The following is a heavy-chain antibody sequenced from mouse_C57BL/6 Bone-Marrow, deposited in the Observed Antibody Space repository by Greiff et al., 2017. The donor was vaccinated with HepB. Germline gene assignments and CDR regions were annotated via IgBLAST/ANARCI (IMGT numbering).Heavy chain of an antibody. CDR1: GFSLTSYG. J-gene: IGHJ4*01. Sequence: VKLVESGPGLVQPSQSLSITCTVSGFSLTSYGVHWVRQSPGKGLEWLGVIWSGGGTDYNAAFISRLSISKDNSKSQVFFKMNSLQADDTAIYYCARPFITTVGYAMDYWGQGTSVTVSS. CDR3: ARPFITTVGYAMDY. V-gene: IGHV2-2*01. D-gene: IGHD1-1*01. CDR2: IWSGGGT.